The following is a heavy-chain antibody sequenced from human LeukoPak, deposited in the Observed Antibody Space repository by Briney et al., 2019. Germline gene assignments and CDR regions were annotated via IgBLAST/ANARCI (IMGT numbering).Heavy chain of an antibody. CDR1: GFTFSDHP. CDR3: ARDIIRFAYSGGSRYAFDF. D-gene: IGHD2-15*01. V-gene: IGHV3-21*01. CDR2: IRSSSSFI. Sequence: GGSLRLSCAASGFTFSDHPMTWVRQAPGKGLEWVSSIRSSSSFIYYADSVKGRFTISRDNARNSVFLQMNSLRAEDTAVYYCARDIIRFAYSGGSRYAFDFWGQGTMVTVSS. J-gene: IGHJ3*01.